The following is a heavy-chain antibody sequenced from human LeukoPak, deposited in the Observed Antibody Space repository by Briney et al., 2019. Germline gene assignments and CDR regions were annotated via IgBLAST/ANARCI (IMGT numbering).Heavy chain of an antibody. V-gene: IGHV1-18*01. D-gene: IGHD1-26*01. J-gene: IGHJ4*02. CDR2: ISDYNGNT. Sequence: ASVKVSCKASGYTFTSYGISWVRQAPGQGLEWMGWISDYNGNTNYAQKFQGRVTMTEDTSTDTAYMELSSLRSEDTAVYYCAIQKWELTLGGLPGQLDYWGQGTLVTVSS. CDR3: AIQKWELTLGGLPGQLDY. CDR1: GYTFTSYG.